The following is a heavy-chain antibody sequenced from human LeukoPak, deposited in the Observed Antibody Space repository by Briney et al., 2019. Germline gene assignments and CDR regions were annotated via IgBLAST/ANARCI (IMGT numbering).Heavy chain of an antibody. CDR1: GYTFTSFD. D-gene: IGHD6-19*01. CDR3: ARGTKIAVAGTSQRKKFDF. Sequence: GASVKVSCKASGYTFTSFDINWMRQATGQGLEWMGWMNPNSGNTGYAQKFQGRVTITRNTSIDTAYMELSSLRSEDTAVYYCARGTKIAVAGTSQRKKFDFWGQGTLVTVSS. CDR2: MNPNSGNT. V-gene: IGHV1-8*03. J-gene: IGHJ4*02.